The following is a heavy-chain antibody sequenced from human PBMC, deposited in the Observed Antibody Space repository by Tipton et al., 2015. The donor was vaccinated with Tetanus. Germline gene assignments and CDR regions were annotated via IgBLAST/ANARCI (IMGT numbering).Heavy chain of an antibody. CDR1: GFTFSSYA. J-gene: IGHJ4*02. CDR3: AKDQFAEDDY. D-gene: IGHD3-10*01. Sequence: SLRLSCAASGFTFSSYAMSWVRQAPGKGLEWASVISGSGGSTYYADSVKGRFTISRDKSKNTLYLQMHSLRAEDTAVYYCAKDQFAEDDYWGQGTLVTVSS. CDR2: ISGSGGST. V-gene: IGHV3-23*01.